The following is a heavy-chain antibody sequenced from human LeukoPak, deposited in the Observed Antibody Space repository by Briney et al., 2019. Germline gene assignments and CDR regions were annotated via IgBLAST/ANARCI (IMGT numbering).Heavy chain of an antibody. CDR2: ISSSSSYI. CDR3: ARAPGLGSSWAFDY. Sequence: GGSLRLSCAASGFTFSSYSMNWVRQAPGKGLEWVSSISSSSSYIYYADSVKGRFTISRDNAKNSLYLQMNSLRAEDTAVYYCARAPGLGSSWAFDYWGQGTLVTVSA. D-gene: IGHD6-13*01. V-gene: IGHV3-21*01. J-gene: IGHJ4*02. CDR1: GFTFSSYS.